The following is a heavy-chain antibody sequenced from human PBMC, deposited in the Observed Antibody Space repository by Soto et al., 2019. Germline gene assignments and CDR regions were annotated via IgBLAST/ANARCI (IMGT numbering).Heavy chain of an antibody. Sequence: QVQLVESGGGVVQPGRSLRLSCAASGFTFSSYGMHWVRQAPGKGLEWVAVISYDGSNKYYADSVKGRFTISRENSKNTLYLQMNSLRAEDTAVYYCAKEASSGYGPEYFQHWGQGTLVTVSS. CDR2: ISYDGSNK. D-gene: IGHD3-22*01. CDR3: AKEASSGYGPEYFQH. CDR1: GFTFSSYG. J-gene: IGHJ1*01. V-gene: IGHV3-30*18.